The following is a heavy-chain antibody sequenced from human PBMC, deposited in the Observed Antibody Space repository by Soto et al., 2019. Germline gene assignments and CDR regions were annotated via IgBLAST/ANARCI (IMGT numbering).Heavy chain of an antibody. J-gene: IGHJ1*01. CDR3: ARSHRDHRSY. V-gene: IGHV4-59*01. Sequence: ASETLSLTCTVSGGSISSYYWSWIRQPPGKGLEWIGYIYYSGSTNYNPSLKSRVTISVNTSKNQFSLKLSSVTAADTAVYYCARSHRDHRSYWSQGTLVPVSS. CDR1: GGSISSYY. CDR2: IYYSGST. D-gene: IGHD2-21*02.